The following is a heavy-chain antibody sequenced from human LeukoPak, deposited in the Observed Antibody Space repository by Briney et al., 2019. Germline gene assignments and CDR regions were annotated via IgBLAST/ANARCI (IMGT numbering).Heavy chain of an antibody. CDR2: ISRSGDST. CDR3: AKESIEGNQLYYYYMDV. V-gene: IGHV3-23*01. J-gene: IGHJ6*03. CDR1: GFTFSSYA. Sequence: PGGSLRLSCAASGFTFSSYAMSWVRQAPGKGLEWVSAISRSGDSTYYADSVKGRFTISRDNSKNTLYLQMNSLRAEDTAVYYCAKESIEGNQLYYYYMDVWGKGTTVTVSS. D-gene: IGHD4-23*01.